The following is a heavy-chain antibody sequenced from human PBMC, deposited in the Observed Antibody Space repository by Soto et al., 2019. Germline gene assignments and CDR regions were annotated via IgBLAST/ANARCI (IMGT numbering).Heavy chain of an antibody. CDR1: GVTFSSYG. CDR2: IYSGGST. CDR3: ARGIYYGDMDV. D-gene: IGHD1-26*01. V-gene: IGHV3-NL1*01. Sequence: GGSLRLSCAASGVTFSSYGIHWVRQAPGMGLEWVSVIYSGGSTYYADSVKGRFTISRHNSKNTLYLQMNSLRAEDTAVYYCARGIYYGDMDVWGKGTTVTVSS. J-gene: IGHJ6*03.